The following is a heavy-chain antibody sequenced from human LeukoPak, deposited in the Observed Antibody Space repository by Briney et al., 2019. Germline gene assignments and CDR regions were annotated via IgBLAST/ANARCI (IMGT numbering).Heavy chain of an antibody. V-gene: IGHV5-10-1*01. Sequence: KSGESLKISCKGSGYSFTSYWISWVRQMPGKGLEWMGRIDPSDSYTNYSPSFQGHVTISADKSNSAAYLQWSSLKASDTAMYYCARQQGKWAVALDYWGQGTLVTVSS. J-gene: IGHJ4*02. CDR3: ARQQGKWAVALDY. CDR2: IDPSDSYT. CDR1: GYSFTSYW. D-gene: IGHD6-19*01.